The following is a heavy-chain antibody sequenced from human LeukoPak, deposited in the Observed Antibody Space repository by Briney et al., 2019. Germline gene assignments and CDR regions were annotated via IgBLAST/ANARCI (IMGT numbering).Heavy chain of an antibody. D-gene: IGHD5-18*01. Sequence: GGSLRLSCAVCGFSFSSYGINWVRQAPGKGLEWVSFISSGSNYIYYADSVKGRFTISRDNAMNSLYLQMNSLRAEDTAVYYCARAGDNTTMVTQWGQGTLVTVSS. CDR2: ISSGSNYI. V-gene: IGHV3-21*01. J-gene: IGHJ4*02. CDR3: ARAGDNTTMVTQ. CDR1: GFSFSSYG.